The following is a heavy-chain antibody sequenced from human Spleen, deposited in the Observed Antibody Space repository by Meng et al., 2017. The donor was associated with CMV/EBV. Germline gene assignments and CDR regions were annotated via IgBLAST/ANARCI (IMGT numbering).Heavy chain of an antibody. CDR3: ARDSSPVVVVTATAFDY. CDR1: GASVSSGSYY. Sequence: SETLSLTCTVSGASVSSGSYYWGWIRQPPGKGLEWIGSIYYSGSTYYNPSLKSRVTISVDTSKNQFSLKLSSVTAADTAVYYCARDSSPVVVVTATAFDYWGQGTLVTVSS. CDR2: IYYSGST. V-gene: IGHV4-39*07. J-gene: IGHJ4*02. D-gene: IGHD2-15*01.